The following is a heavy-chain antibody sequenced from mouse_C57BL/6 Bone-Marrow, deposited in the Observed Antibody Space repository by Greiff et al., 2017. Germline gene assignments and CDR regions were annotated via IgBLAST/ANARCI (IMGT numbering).Heavy chain of an antibody. CDR2: IYPGDGDT. Sequence: QVQLKESGAELVKPGASVKISCKASGYAFSSYWMNWVKQRPGKGLEWIGQIYPGDGDTNYNGKFKGKATLTADKSSSTAYMQLSSLTSEDSAVYFCARMIYDGYLYYFDYWGQGTTLTVSS. J-gene: IGHJ2*01. CDR1: GYAFSSYW. CDR3: ARMIYDGYLYYFDY. D-gene: IGHD2-3*01. V-gene: IGHV1-80*01.